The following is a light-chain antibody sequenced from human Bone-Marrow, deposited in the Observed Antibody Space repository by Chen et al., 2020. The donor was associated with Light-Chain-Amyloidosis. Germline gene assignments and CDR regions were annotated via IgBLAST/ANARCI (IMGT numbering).Light chain of an antibody. CDR3: MQGTHWPWT. CDR2: KAS. CDR1: QSLVHSDGNTY. J-gene: IGKJ1*01. V-gene: IGKV2-30*02. Sequence: DAVMTQSPLSLPVTLGQPASISCRSSQSLVHSDGNTYLNWFQQRPGQSPRRLIYKASTRDSGVPDRFSASGSGTDFTLMISRVEADDVGVYYCMQGTHWPWTFGQGTKVEI.